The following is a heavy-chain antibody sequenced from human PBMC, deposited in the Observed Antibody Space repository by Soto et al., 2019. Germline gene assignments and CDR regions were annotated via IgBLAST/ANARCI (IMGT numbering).Heavy chain of an antibody. CDR2: INPSGGST. Sequence: ASVKVSCKASGYTFTSYYMHWVRQAPGQGLEWMGIINPSGGSTSYAQKFQGRVTMTRDTSTSTVYMELSSLRSEDTAVYYCARGGFDWLLSNYYYYGMDVWGQGTTVTVSS. CDR3: ARGGFDWLLSNYYYYGMDV. CDR1: GYTFTSYY. V-gene: IGHV1-46*01. D-gene: IGHD3-9*01. J-gene: IGHJ6*02.